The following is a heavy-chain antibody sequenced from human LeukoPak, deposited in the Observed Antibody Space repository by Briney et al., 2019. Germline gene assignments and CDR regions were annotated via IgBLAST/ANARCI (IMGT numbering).Heavy chain of an antibody. J-gene: IGHJ3*02. CDR3: ARSRDYGSGKANGFDI. CDR1: GFTFSYYS. Sequence: PGGSLRLSCPAAGFTFSYYSMSCDRQSPGKGLEWVASIKRDGSEKYYVDSVKGRFTISRDNAENALYLQMNSLRPEDTAVYYCARSRDYGSGKANGFDIWGQGTMVAVSS. V-gene: IGHV3-7*05. CDR2: IKRDGSEK. D-gene: IGHD3-10*01.